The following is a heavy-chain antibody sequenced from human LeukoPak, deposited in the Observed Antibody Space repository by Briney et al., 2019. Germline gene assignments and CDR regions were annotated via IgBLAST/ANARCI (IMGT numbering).Heavy chain of an antibody. J-gene: IGHJ4*02. CDR3: ARVLGSSSWSNPFDY. CDR1: GFTFSSYG. Sequence: GGSLRLSCAASGFTFSSYGMHWVRQAPGKGLDWVAVIRNDGSNKYYADSVKGRFTISRDNSNNTLYLQMNSLRAEDTAVYYCARVLGSSSWSNPFDYWGQGTLVTVSS. D-gene: IGHD6-13*01. CDR2: IRNDGSNK. V-gene: IGHV3-33*01.